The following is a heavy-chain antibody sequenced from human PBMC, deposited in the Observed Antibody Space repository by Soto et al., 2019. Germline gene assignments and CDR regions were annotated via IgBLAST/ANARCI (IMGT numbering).Heavy chain of an antibody. V-gene: IGHV4-30-4*01. CDR3: ARAGFSYGHLLF. J-gene: IGHJ4*02. CDR1: GGPIKSGDYY. Sequence: TLSLPCTVSGGPIKSGDYYWNWIRQPPGKGLEWVGYVFYSGATNYSPSLKSRAAISMDTSKNQFSLSLTSVTAADTAVYYCARAGFSYGHLLFWGQGILVTVSS. CDR2: VFYSGAT. D-gene: IGHD3-10*01.